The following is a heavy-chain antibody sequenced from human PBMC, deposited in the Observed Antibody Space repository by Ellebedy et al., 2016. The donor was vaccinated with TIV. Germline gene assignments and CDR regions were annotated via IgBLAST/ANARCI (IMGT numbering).Heavy chain of an antibody. CDR3: AHRGLDSSNWYGNWFDP. D-gene: IGHD6-13*01. CDR1: GFSLTTRPVG. V-gene: IGHV2-5*01. CDR2: IYWNDDK. J-gene: IGHJ5*02. Sequence: SGPTLVKPTQTLTLTCIFSGFSLTTRPVGVGWIRQPPGRALEWLALIYWNDDKRYSPSLKSRLTITKDTSKNQVVLTMTNMDPVDTATYYCAHRGLDSSNWYGNWFDPWGQGTLVTVSS.